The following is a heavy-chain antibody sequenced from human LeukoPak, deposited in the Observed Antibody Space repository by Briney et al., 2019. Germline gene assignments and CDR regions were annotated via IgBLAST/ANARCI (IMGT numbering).Heavy chain of an antibody. J-gene: IGHJ4*02. Sequence: SETLSLTCAVYGGSFSGYYWSWIRQPPGKGLEWIGEINHSGSTNYNPSLKSRVTISVDTSKNQFSLKLSSVTAADTAVYYCARVANYWGQGTLVTVSS. CDR3: ARVANY. V-gene: IGHV4-34*01. CDR2: INHSGST. CDR1: GGSFSGYY.